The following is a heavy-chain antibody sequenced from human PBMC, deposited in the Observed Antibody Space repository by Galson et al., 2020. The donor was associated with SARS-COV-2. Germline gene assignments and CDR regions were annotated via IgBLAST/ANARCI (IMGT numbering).Heavy chain of an antibody. CDR1: GFTFSSYS. D-gene: IGHD1-1*01. CDR3: ARDQPNNWNDELEDALDI. J-gene: IGHJ3*02. V-gene: IGHV3-48*01. Sequence: GSLRLSCAASGFTFSSYSMNWVRQAPGKGLEWVSYISSSSSTIYYADSVKGRFTISRDNAKNSLYLQMNSLRAEDTAVYYCARDQPNNWNDELEDALDIWGQGTMVTVSS. CDR2: ISSSSSTI.